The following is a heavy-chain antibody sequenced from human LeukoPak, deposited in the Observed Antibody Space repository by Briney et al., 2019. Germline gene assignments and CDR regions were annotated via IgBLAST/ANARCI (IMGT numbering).Heavy chain of an antibody. Sequence: PGGSLRLSCAASGFTFSSYSMNWVRQAPGKGLEWVSSISSSSSYIYYADSVKGRFTISRDNAKNSLYLQMNSLRAGDTAVYYCARVATFGVVIGFDYWGQGTLVTVSS. CDR2: ISSSSSYI. CDR1: GFTFSSYS. D-gene: IGHD3-3*01. V-gene: IGHV3-21*01. J-gene: IGHJ4*02. CDR3: ARVATFGVVIGFDY.